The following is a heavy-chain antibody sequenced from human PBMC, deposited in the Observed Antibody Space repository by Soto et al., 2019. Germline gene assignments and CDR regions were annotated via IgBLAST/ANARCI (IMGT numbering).Heavy chain of an antibody. J-gene: IGHJ3*02. V-gene: IGHV3-48*02. Sequence: GGSLRLSCAASGFILSPYSMNWVRQAPGKGLEWVSYISSTSYPTYYADSVKGRFTISRDNARNSLHLQMNSLRDEDSALYFCVRDRMWEQWLGPHDAFEIWGQGTMVTVSS. CDR3: VRDRMWEQWLGPHDAFEI. CDR1: GFILSPYS. CDR2: ISSTSYPT. D-gene: IGHD6-19*01.